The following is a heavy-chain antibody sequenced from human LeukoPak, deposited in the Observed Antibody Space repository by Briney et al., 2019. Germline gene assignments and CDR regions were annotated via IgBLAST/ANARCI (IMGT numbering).Heavy chain of an antibody. V-gene: IGHV1-8*01. J-gene: IGHJ4*02. Sequence: GASVKVSCKASGYTFTSYDINWVRQATGQGLEWMGWMNPNSGNTGYAQKFQGRVTMTRNTSISTAYMELSSLRSEDTAVYYCAGVPSYDDYSGYWGQGTLVTVSS. CDR3: AGVPSYDDYSGY. D-gene: IGHD3-3*01. CDR1: GYTFTSYD. CDR2: MNPNSGNT.